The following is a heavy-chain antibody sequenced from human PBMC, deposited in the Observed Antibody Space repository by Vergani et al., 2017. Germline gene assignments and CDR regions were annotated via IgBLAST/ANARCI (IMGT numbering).Heavy chain of an antibody. Sequence: QVQLQESGPGLVKPSETLSLTCTVSGGSISSYYWSWIRQPPGKGLEWIGYIYYSGSTNYNPSLKSRVTISVDTSKNQFSLKLSSVTAADTAVYYCARARSERWLQDDYYYYGMDVWGQGTTVTVSS. D-gene: IGHD5-24*01. CDR1: GGSISSYY. V-gene: IGHV4-59*12. CDR2: IYYSGST. CDR3: ARARSERWLQDDYYYYGMDV. J-gene: IGHJ6*02.